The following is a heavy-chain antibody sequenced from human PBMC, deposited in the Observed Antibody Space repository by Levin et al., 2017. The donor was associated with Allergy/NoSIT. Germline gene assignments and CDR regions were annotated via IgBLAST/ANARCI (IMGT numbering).Heavy chain of an antibody. CDR3: ARTYSSSWYVGY. CDR2: IYSGGST. D-gene: IGHD6-13*01. V-gene: IGHV3-53*01. CDR1: GFTVSSNY. Sequence: PGGSLRLSCAASGFTVSSNYMTWVRQAPGKGLEWVSVIYSGGSTYYADSVKGRFTISRDNSKNTLYLQMNSLRAEDTAVYYCARTYSSSWYVGYWGQGTLVTVSS. J-gene: IGHJ4*02.